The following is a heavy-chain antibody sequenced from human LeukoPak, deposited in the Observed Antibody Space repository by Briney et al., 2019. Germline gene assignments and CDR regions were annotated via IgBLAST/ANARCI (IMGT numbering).Heavy chain of an antibody. CDR3: ARLARGELRFLEWLTVSSPTVDY. CDR1: GFTFSSYA. J-gene: IGHJ4*02. CDR2: ISYDGSNK. Sequence: PGGSLRLSCAASGFTFSSYAMHWVRQAPGKGLEWVAVISYDGSNKYYADSVKGRFTISRDNSKNTLYLQMNSLRAEDTAVYYCARLARGELRFLEWLTVSSPTVDYWGQGTLVTVSS. V-gene: IGHV3-30*04. D-gene: IGHD3-3*01.